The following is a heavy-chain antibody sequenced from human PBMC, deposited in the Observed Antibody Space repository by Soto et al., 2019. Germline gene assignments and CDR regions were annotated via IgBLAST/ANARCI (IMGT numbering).Heavy chain of an antibody. V-gene: IGHV4-31*01. J-gene: IGHJ3*02. CDR1: GDSISRIDYY. Sequence: QVQLQESGPGLVKPSQTLSLTCSVSGDSISRIDYYWTWIRQHPEKGLEWIGNIYFRGNTYYSPFLEGPLTISVDTSKDQFSLELTSVAGADTAVYYCAREGGSYDSGGYLIRGAFDIWGQGTMVTVSS. CDR2: IYFRGNT. CDR3: AREGGSYDSGGYLIRGAFDI. D-gene: IGHD3-22*01.